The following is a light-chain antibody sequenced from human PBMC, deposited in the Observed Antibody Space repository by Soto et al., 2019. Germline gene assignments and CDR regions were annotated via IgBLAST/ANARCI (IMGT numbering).Light chain of an antibody. V-gene: IGLV1-44*01. CDR1: SSNIGSNT. J-gene: IGLJ2*01. CDR2: KNN. CDR3: AAWDDSLNAL. Sequence: QSVRTQPPSASGTPGQRVTISCSGSSSNIGSNTVNWYQQLPGTAPRLLIYKNNQRPSGVPDRFSGSKSRTSASLAISGLQSEDEADYYCAAWDDSLNALFGGGTQLTVL.